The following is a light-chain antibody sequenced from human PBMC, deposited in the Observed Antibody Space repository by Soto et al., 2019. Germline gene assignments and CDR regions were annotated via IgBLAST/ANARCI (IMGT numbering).Light chain of an antibody. CDR2: EAS. V-gene: IGKV1-27*01. CDR3: QQYNSYSGT. CDR1: QGIRHY. Sequence: SPSSLSASVGDRVTITCRASQGIRHYLAWYQQKPGKVPKLLIYEASNLQSGVPSRFRGGGSGTDFTLTISSLQPDDFATYYCQQYNSYSGTFGQGTKVDIK. J-gene: IGKJ1*01.